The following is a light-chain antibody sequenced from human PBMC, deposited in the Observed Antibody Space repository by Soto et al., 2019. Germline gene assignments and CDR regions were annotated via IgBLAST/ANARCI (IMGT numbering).Light chain of an antibody. CDR3: QKYDSGPWS. CDR2: TAS. Sequence: DIQMTQSPSSLSASVGDRVTITCRASQGIGNNLAWYQQKPGKVPKVLIYTASTLHSGVPSRFSGSGSGTDFTPTINSLLPEDVATYFCQKYDSGPWSFGQGTRVEI. V-gene: IGKV1-27*01. J-gene: IGKJ1*01. CDR1: QGIGNN.